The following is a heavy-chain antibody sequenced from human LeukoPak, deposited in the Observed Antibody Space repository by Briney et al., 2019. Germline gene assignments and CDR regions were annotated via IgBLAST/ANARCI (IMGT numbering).Heavy chain of an antibody. CDR3: AKGDSSSWFWFDP. J-gene: IGHJ5*02. CDR2: INPNSGGT. CDR1: GYTFTGYY. Sequence: GASVKVSCKASGYTFTGYYMHWVRQAPGQGLEWMGWINPNSGGTNYAQKFQGRVTVTRDTSISTAYMELSRLRSDDTAVYYCAKGDSSSWFWFDPWGQGTLVTVSS. D-gene: IGHD6-13*01. V-gene: IGHV1-2*02.